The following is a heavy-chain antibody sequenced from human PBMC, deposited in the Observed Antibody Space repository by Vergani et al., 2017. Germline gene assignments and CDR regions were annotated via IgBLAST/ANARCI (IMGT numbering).Heavy chain of an antibody. J-gene: IGHJ5*02. CDR3: ARAIAACVDP. CDR2: IDPSDSDT. CDR1: GYSFTSYW. V-gene: IGHV5-10-1*03. Sequence: EVQLVQSGAEVKKPGASLRISCKGSGYSFTSYWISWVRQMPGKGLEWMGRIDPSDSDTNYSSSFQGHVTISADKSISTAYLQWSSLKASDTAMYYCARAIAACVDPWSQGTLVTVSS. D-gene: IGHD6-6*01.